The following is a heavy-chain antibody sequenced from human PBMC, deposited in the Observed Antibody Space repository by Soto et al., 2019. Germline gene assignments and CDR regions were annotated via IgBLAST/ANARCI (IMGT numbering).Heavy chain of an antibody. Sequence: SETLSLTCTVSGGSISSSSYYWGWIRQPPGKGLEWIGSIYYSGSTYYNPSLKSRVTISVDTSKNQFSLKLSSVTAADTAVYYCASPIVVPEDRYYYYYYYMDVWGKGTAVTVSS. CDR2: IYYSGST. J-gene: IGHJ6*03. CDR1: GGSISSSSYY. CDR3: ASPIVVPEDRYYYYYYYMDV. D-gene: IGHD2-2*01. V-gene: IGHV4-39*01.